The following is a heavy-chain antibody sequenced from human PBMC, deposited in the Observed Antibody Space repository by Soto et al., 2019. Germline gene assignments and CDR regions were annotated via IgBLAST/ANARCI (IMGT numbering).Heavy chain of an antibody. D-gene: IGHD1-26*01. CDR2: IGTAGDT. CDR3: ARRISGSYPTNTYYYYYGMDV. CDR1: GFTFSSYD. Sequence: EVQLVESGGGLVQPGGSPRLSCAASGFTFSSYDMHWVRQATGKGLEWVSAIGTAGDTYYPGSVKGRFTISRENAKNSLYLQMNSLRAEDTAVYYCARRISGSYPTNTYYYYYGMDVWGQGTTVTVSS. V-gene: IGHV3-13*01. J-gene: IGHJ6*02.